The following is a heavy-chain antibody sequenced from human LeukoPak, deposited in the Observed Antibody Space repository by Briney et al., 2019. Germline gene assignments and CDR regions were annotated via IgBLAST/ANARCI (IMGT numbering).Heavy chain of an antibody. Sequence: ASVKVSCKASGYTFTSYGISWVRQAPGQGLEWMGWISAYNGNTNYAQKLQGRVTMTRDTSISTAYMELSRLRSDDTAVYYCARDYCSSTSCLFDYWGQGTLVTVSS. D-gene: IGHD2-2*01. CDR1: GYTFTSYG. CDR3: ARDYCSSTSCLFDY. V-gene: IGHV1-18*01. CDR2: ISAYNGNT. J-gene: IGHJ4*02.